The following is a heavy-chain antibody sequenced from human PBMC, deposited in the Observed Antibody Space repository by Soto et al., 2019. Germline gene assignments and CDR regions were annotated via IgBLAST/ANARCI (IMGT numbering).Heavy chain of an antibody. CDR2: ISAYNGNT. J-gene: IGHJ6*02. V-gene: IGHV1-18*01. CDR1: GYTFTSYG. Sequence: QVQLVQSGAEVKKPGASVKVSCKASGYTFTSYGISWVRQAPGQGLEWMGWISAYNGNTNYAQKLQGRVTMTTDTXXSXAFXELRSLRSDDTAVYYCARGYCSGGSCYSWRYGMDVWGQGTTVTVSS. CDR3: ARGYCSGGSCYSWRYGMDV. D-gene: IGHD2-15*01.